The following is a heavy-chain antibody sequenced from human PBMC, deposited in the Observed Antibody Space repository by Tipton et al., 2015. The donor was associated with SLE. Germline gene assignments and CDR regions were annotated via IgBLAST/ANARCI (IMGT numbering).Heavy chain of an antibody. CDR3: ARDKRYYYDSGSYDY. D-gene: IGHD3-10*01. CDR2: IYTSGST. CDR1: GGSISSYY. Sequence: TLSLTCTVSGGSISSYYWSWIRQPAGKGLEWIGYIYTSGSTNYNPSLKSRVTISVDTSKNQFSLKLTSVTAADTAVYYCARDKRYYYDSGSYDYWGQGTLVTVSS. J-gene: IGHJ4*02. V-gene: IGHV4-4*07.